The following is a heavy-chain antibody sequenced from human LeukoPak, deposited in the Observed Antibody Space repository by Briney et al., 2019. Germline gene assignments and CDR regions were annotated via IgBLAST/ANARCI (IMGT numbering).Heavy chain of an antibody. CDR3: AKGRGFDCAGDSSHFDY. CDR2: ISGPGGST. CDR1: GFTFSNYA. Sequence: QPGGSLRLSCAASGFTFSNYAMSWVRQAPGKGLEWVSAISGPGGSTYYKDSVRGRFTISRDNSKNTLFLQMNSLRAEDTAVYYCAKGRGFDCAGDSSHFDYWGQGTLVTVSS. D-gene: IGHD2-21*02. V-gene: IGHV3-23*01. J-gene: IGHJ4*02.